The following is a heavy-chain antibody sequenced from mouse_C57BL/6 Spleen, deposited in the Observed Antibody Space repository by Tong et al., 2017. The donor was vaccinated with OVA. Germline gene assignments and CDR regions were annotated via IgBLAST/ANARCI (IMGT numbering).Heavy chain of an antibody. CDR1: GYTFTSYW. Sequence: VQLQESGAELVKPGASVKMSCKASGYTFTSYWITWVKQRPGQGLEWIGDIYPGSGSTNYNEKFKSKATLTVDTSSSTAYMQLSSLTSEDSAVYYCARSGYDRFAYWGQGTLVTVSA. D-gene: IGHD3-1*01. CDR3: ARSGYDRFAY. V-gene: IGHV1-55*01. CDR2: IYPGSGST. J-gene: IGHJ3*01.